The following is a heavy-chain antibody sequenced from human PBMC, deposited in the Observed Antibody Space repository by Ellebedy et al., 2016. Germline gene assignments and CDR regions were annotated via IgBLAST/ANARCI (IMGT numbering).Heavy chain of an antibody. CDR2: ISYDGSNK. D-gene: IGHD4-23*01. Sequence: GESLKISCAASGFTFSSYAMSWVRQAPGKGLEWVAVISYDGSNKYYADSVKGRFTISRDNSKNTLYLQMNSLRAEDTAVYFCARDGGLATVVTPSYFDYWGQGTLVTVSS. J-gene: IGHJ4*02. V-gene: IGHV3-30*03. CDR1: GFTFSSYA. CDR3: ARDGGLATVVTPSYFDY.